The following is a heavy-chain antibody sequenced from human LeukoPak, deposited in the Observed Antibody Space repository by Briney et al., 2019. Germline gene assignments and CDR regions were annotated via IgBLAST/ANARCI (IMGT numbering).Heavy chain of an antibody. J-gene: IGHJ6*03. CDR3: AKVGSGSPSYYYYYMDV. V-gene: IGHV3-30*02. CDR1: GFTFSSYG. Sequence: GGSLRLSCAASGFTFSSYGMHWVRQAPGKGLEWVAFIRYDGSNKYYADSVKGRFTISRDNSKNTLYLQMNSLRAEDTAVYYCAKVGSGSPSYYYYYMDVWGKGTTVTISS. D-gene: IGHD3-10*01. CDR2: IRYDGSNK.